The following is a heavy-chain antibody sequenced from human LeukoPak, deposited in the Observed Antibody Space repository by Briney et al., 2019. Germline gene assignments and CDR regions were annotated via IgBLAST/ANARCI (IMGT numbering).Heavy chain of an antibody. V-gene: IGHV4-59*01. D-gene: IGHD1-1*01. CDR1: GVSISSYF. CDR2: VYYNGIT. CDR3: ASQLGGTTFH. Sequence: SETLSLTCTVSGVSISSYFWSWIRQPPGKGLEWIGYVYYNGITNYNPSLKSRVSISLDTSKNQFSLKLNSVTAADTAAYYCASQLGGTTFHWGQGTLVTVSS. J-gene: IGHJ4*02.